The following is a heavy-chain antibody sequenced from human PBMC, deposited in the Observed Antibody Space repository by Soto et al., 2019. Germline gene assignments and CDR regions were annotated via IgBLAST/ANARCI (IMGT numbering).Heavy chain of an antibody. D-gene: IGHD2-2*01. CDR1: GDTFTSYA. V-gene: IGHV1-3*01. CDR2: INAGNGNT. CDR3: ASSYCISTSCPPYYGMEV. Sequence: ASVKVSCKASGDTFTSYAMHWVRQAPGQRLEWMGWINAGNGNTKYSQKFQGRVTITRDTSASTAYMELSSLRSEDTAVYYCASSYCISTSCPPYYGMEVWGQGTTVTVAS. J-gene: IGHJ6*02.